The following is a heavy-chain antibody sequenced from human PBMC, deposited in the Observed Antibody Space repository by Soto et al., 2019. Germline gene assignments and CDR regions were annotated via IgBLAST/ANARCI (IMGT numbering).Heavy chain of an antibody. D-gene: IGHD5-12*01. CDR3: AREDDSLYDGYGMDV. CDR1: GFTFSSYS. V-gene: IGHV3-21*01. J-gene: IGHJ6*02. Sequence: GGSLRLSCAASGFTFSSYSMNWVRQAPGKGLEWVSSISSSSSYIYYADSVKGRFTISRDNAKNSLYLQMNSLRAEDTAVYYCAREDDSLYDGYGMDVWGQGTTVTVSS. CDR2: ISSSSSYI.